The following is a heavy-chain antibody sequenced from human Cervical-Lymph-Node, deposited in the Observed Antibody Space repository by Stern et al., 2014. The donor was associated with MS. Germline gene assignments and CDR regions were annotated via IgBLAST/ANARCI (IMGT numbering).Heavy chain of an antibody. CDR1: GGSIGRSSYY. CDR2: IFYTGST. V-gene: IGHV4-39*02. D-gene: IGHD6-19*01. J-gene: IGHJ4*02. CDR3: ARGAGVFDS. Sequence: QVQLVESGPGLVKPSETLSLTCTVSGGSIGRSSYYWGWIRQPPGKGLEWIGNIFYTGSTFYDPSLKSRVTLSVETPNNHFPLSLNSVTAADTAVYYCARGAGVFDSWGQGTLVTVSP.